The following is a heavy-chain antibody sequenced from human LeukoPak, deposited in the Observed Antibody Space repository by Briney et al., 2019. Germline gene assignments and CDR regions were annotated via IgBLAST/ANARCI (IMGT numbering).Heavy chain of an antibody. V-gene: IGHV4-34*01. Sequence: PSETLSLTCAVYGGSFSGYYWSWIRQPPGKGLEWIGEINHSGSTNYNPSLKSRVTMSVDTSKNQFSLKLSSVTAADTAVYYCARGVGDYYDTLDYYYMDVWGKGTTVTVSS. CDR2: INHSGST. J-gene: IGHJ6*03. CDR1: GGSFSGYY. D-gene: IGHD3-22*01. CDR3: ARGVGDYYDTLDYYYMDV.